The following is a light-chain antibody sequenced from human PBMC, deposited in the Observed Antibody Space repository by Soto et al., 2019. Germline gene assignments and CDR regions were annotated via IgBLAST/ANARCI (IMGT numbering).Light chain of an antibody. Sequence: EIVMTQSPGTLSLSPGERATLSCRASQSVYNNLAWYQQKPGQAPTLLIFGASSRATGIPDRFSGSGSGTDFTLTISGLQPEDFAVYYCQQYGTSPGTFGQGTKVDIK. V-gene: IGKV3-20*01. CDR2: GAS. CDR3: QQYGTSPGT. CDR1: QSVYNN. J-gene: IGKJ1*01.